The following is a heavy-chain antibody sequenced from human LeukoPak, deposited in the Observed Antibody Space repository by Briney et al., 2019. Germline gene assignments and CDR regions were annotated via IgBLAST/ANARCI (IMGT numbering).Heavy chain of an antibody. V-gene: IGHV1-2*02. CDR3: VREGEGPLSKDFDY. J-gene: IGHJ4*02. CDR1: GFTFTDQY. D-gene: IGHD2/OR15-2a*01. CDR2: IGPHSTFT. Sequence: AAMKVSCKSSGFTFTDQYIHWVRQGPGQGLEWMGYIGPHSTFTSSPQEFQGRVTMTRDASMSTAYMELTRLTSDDTAVYCCVREGEGPLSKDFDYWGQGTLVTVSS.